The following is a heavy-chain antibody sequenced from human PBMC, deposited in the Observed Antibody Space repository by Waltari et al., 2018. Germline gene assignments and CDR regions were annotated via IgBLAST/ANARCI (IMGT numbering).Heavy chain of an antibody. D-gene: IGHD2-2*01. Sequence: QVQLQESGPGLVKPSQTLSLTCTVSGGSISSGDYYWSWIRQPPGKGLEWIGYIYYSGSTYYNPSLKSRVTISVDTSKNQFSLKLSSVTAADTAVYYCARVKRGCSSTSCYPDYYYYYYMDVWGKGTTVTISS. CDR3: ARVKRGCSSTSCYPDYYYYYYMDV. J-gene: IGHJ6*03. CDR1: GGSISSGDYY. CDR2: IYYSGST. V-gene: IGHV4-30-4*08.